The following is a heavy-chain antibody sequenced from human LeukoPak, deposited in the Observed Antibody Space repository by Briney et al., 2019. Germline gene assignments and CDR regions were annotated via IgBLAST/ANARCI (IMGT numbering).Heavy chain of an antibody. CDR3: YSMIVVTIRLINDY. J-gene: IGHJ4*02. CDR1: EFTFSSYA. Sequence: GGSLRLSCAASEFTFSSYAMQWVRQAPGKGLEWVSVIYTGGSTYYADSVKGRFTISRDNSKNTLYLQMNSLRAEDTAVYYCYSMIVVTIRLINDYWGQGTLVTVSS. D-gene: IGHD3-22*01. V-gene: IGHV3-66*01. CDR2: IYTGGST.